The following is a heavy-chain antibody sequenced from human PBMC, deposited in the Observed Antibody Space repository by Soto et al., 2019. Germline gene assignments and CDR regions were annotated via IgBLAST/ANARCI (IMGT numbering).Heavy chain of an antibody. V-gene: IGHV3-30*18. CDR3: AKAYSGPFDV. D-gene: IGHD1-26*01. J-gene: IGHJ3*01. CDR2: ISYDGSKK. CDR1: GFTFSSYD. Sequence: QVQLVESGGGVVQPWRSLRLSCAASGFTFSSYDIHWVRQAPGKGLEWVAVISYDGSKKYYADSVKGLFTISRDNSKNTLYLQVNSLRAEDTAVYYCAKAYSGPFDVWVQGTMVTVSS.